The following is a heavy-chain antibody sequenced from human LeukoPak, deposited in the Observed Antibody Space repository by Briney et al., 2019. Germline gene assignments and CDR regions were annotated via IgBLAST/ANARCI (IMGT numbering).Heavy chain of an antibody. Sequence: GASVKVSCKASGYTFTGYYMHWVRQAPGQGLEWMGGIKPNNGDTNFAQKFQGRVAMNRDTSMNTVYMELSSLRSDDTAVYYCARRGYEFSDLDNWGQGTLVTVSS. J-gene: IGHJ4*02. CDR1: GYTFTGYY. CDR2: IKPNNGDT. D-gene: IGHD3/OR15-3a*01. V-gene: IGHV1-2*02. CDR3: ARRGYEFSDLDN.